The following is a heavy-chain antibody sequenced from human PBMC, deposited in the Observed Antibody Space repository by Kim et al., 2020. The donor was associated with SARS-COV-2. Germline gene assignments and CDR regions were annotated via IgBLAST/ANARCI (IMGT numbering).Heavy chain of an antibody. J-gene: IGHJ6*02. D-gene: IGHD3-10*01. V-gene: IGHV3-43*02. CDR1: GFTFDDYA. CDR3: AKDIKGGYYYGSGSYYRDYYYGMDV. CDR2: ISGDGGST. Sequence: GGSLRLSCAASGFTFDDYAMHWVRQAPGKGLEWVSLISGDGGSTYYADSVKGRFTISRDNSKNSLYLQMNSLRTEDTALYYCAKDIKGGYYYGSGSYYRDYYYGMDVWGQGTTVTVSS.